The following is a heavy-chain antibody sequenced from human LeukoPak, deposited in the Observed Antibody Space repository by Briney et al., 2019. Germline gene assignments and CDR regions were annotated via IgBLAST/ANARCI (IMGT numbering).Heavy chain of an antibody. V-gene: IGHV3-23*01. CDR1: RFTFSSYA. CDR2: LTGSGDSA. D-gene: IGHD6-6*01. Sequence: GGSLRLSCAASRFTFSSYAMIWVRQAPGKGLAWVSTLTGSGDSADYADSVKGRFTISRDNSKNTLYLQMNSLKVEDTAVYYCAKNRWAARIIIDAFDIWGQGTMVTVSS. J-gene: IGHJ3*02. CDR3: AKNRWAARIIIDAFDI.